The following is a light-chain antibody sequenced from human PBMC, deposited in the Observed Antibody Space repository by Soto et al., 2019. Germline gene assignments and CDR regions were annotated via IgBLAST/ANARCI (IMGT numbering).Light chain of an antibody. CDR1: QSISSY. CDR2: AAS. J-gene: IGKJ1*01. CDR3: LQHKSYPWT. Sequence: DIQMTQSPSSLSAYVGDSVTLTCRASQSISSYLNWYQQKPGKVPKRLIYAASSLQSGVPSRFSVSGSGTEFTLTISSLQPEDFATYYCLQHKSYPWTFGQGTKVDIK. V-gene: IGKV1-17*01.